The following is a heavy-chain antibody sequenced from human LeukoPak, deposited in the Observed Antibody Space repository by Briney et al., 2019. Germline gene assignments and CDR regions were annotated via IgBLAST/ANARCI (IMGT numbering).Heavy chain of an antibody. CDR2: LIPIFGTA. CDR3: ASPKAILYNDSGGWPVQAFDY. Sequence: SVKVSCKASGGTFSSYAISWVRQAPGQGLEWMGGLIPIFGTANSAQKFQGRVTITADESTSTAYMELSSLRSEDTAVYYCASPKAILYNDSGGWPVQAFDYWGQGTLVTVSS. CDR1: GGTFSSYA. J-gene: IGHJ4*02. V-gene: IGHV1-69*13. D-gene: IGHD3-22*01.